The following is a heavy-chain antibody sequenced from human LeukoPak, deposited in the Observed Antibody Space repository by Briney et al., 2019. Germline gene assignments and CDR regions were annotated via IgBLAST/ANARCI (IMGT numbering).Heavy chain of an antibody. CDR3: ARVRGSLFEYSSSWGFDP. D-gene: IGHD6-6*01. Sequence: GASVKVSCKASGYTFTSYAISWVRQAPGQGLEWMGIINPSGGSTSYAQKFQGRVTVTRDTSTSTVYMELSSLRSEDTAVYYCARVRGSLFEYSSSWGFDPWGQGTLVTVPS. CDR2: INPSGGST. CDR1: GYTFTSYA. V-gene: IGHV1-46*01. J-gene: IGHJ5*02.